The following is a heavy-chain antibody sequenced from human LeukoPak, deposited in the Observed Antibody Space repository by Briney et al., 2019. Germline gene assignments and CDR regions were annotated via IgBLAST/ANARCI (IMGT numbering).Heavy chain of an antibody. CDR2: ISGSGVSGGNT. Sequence: PGGSLRLSCAASGFTFSSYAMSWVRQAPGKGLEWVSNISGSGVSGGNTYYADSVKGRFTISRDNSKKTLYLQMNSLRAEDTAVYYCAKDRWPVLSTYSSGWSPFDYWGQGTLVTVSS. D-gene: IGHD6-13*01. J-gene: IGHJ4*02. CDR3: AKDRWPVLSTYSSGWSPFDY. CDR1: GFTFSSYA. V-gene: IGHV3-23*01.